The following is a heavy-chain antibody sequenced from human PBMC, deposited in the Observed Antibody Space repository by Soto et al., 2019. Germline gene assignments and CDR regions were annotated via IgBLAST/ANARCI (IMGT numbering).Heavy chain of an antibody. CDR2: ISGSGGST. J-gene: IGHJ6*02. D-gene: IGHD3-3*01. CDR1: GFTFSSYA. V-gene: IGHV3-23*01. Sequence: EVQLLESGGGLVQPGGSLRLSRAASGFTFSSYAMSWVRQAPGKGLEWVSAISGSGGSTYYADSVKGRFTISRDNSKNTLYLQMNSLRAEDTAVYYCAKEGALYYDFWSGYPYYYGMDVWGQGTTVTVSS. CDR3: AKEGALYYDFWSGYPYYYGMDV.